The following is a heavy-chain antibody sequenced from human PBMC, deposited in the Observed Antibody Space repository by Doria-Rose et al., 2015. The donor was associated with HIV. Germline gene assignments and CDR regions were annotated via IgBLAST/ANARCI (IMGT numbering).Heavy chain of an antibody. J-gene: IGHJ3*02. Sequence: VYGGSFSSYYWSWIRQPPGKGLERIGENTRSGSTDNSPSLKSRLTISVDPSKYKFSLKLNSVTAADTAVYYCASSDLTWDFCFHIWGQGTTVIVTS. CDR2: NTRSGST. V-gene: IGHV4-34*01. CDR3: ASSDLTWDFCFHI. D-gene: IGHD7-27*01. CDR1: GGSFSSYY.